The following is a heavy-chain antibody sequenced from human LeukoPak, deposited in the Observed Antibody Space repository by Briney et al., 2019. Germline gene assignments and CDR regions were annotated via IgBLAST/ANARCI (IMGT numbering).Heavy chain of an antibody. J-gene: IGHJ3*02. CDR3: ARADILTGHAFDI. D-gene: IGHD3-9*01. V-gene: IGHV5-51*03. CDR2: IYPGDSDT. Sequence: PGGSLKISCKGSGYSFTSYWIGWVRQMPGKGLEWMGIIYPGDSDTSYGPSFQGRFTISADKSINTAYLQRSSLKTSDTAVYYCARADILTGHAFDIWGQGTMVTVSS. CDR1: GYSFTSYW.